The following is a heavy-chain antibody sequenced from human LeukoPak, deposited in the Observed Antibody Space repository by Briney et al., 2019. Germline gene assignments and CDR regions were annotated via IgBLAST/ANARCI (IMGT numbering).Heavy chain of an antibody. Sequence: ASVKVSCKASGYTFTGYYMHWVRQAPGQGLEWMGWINPNSGGTNYAQKFQGRVTVTRDTSISTAYMELSRLRSDDTAVYYCARAGLINYVWGSYRYFDYWGQGTLVTVSS. CDR1: GYTFTGYY. V-gene: IGHV1-2*02. CDR3: ARAGLINYVWGSYRYFDY. J-gene: IGHJ4*02. D-gene: IGHD3-16*02. CDR2: INPNSGGT.